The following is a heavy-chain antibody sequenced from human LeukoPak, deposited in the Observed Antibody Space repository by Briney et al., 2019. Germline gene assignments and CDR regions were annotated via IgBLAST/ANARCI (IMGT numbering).Heavy chain of an antibody. V-gene: IGHV4-4*07. Sequence: SETLSLNCTVSGGSISSYYWSWIRQPAGKGLEWIGRIYTSGSTNYNPSLKSRVTMSVDTSKNQFSLKLSSVTAADTAVYYCAREVWIQLWLGWFDPWGQGTLVTVSS. CDR1: GGSISSYY. J-gene: IGHJ5*02. CDR2: IYTSGST. D-gene: IGHD5-18*01. CDR3: AREVWIQLWLGWFDP.